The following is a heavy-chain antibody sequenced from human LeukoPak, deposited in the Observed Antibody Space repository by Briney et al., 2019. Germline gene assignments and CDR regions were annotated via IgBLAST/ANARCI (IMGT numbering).Heavy chain of an antibody. D-gene: IGHD5-24*01. CDR1: GFTFSYHG. V-gene: IGHV3-48*04. J-gene: IGHJ4*02. CDR2: IGSSGNTI. CDR3: ARGLRNAYNYIDS. Sequence: GGSLRLSCAASGFTFSYHGMNWVRQAPGKGLEWIAYIGSSGNTIYYADSMQGRSIISRDNAQNSLFLEMNSLRVEDTAVYFCARGLRNAYNYIDSWGQXXLVXVSS.